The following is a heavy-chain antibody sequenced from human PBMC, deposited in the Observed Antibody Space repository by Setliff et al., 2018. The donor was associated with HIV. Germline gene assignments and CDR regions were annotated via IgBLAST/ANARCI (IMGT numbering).Heavy chain of an antibody. CDR1: GFTFSSYT. CDR3: ATDVDTATVFWGSHYLDY. D-gene: IGHD5-18*01. CDR2: ISSSGSSI. V-gene: IGHV3-48*04. Sequence: LRLSCAASGFTFSSYTMNWVRQAPGKGLEWISYISSSGSSIYLANSVRGRFTVSRDNAKNSLYLQMNILRAEDTAVYYCATDVDTATVFWGSHYLDYWGQGTLVTVSS. J-gene: IGHJ4*02.